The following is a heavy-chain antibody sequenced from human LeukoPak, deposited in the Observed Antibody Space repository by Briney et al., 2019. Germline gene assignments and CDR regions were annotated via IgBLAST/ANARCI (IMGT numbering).Heavy chain of an antibody. Sequence: GGSLRLSCAASGFTFSSYAMSWVRQAPGKGLEWVSAISGSCCSTYYADYVKGRFTISRDNSKNTLYLQMNSLRAEDTAVYYCAKDSDFTNYYGSGSYDYWGQGTLVTVSS. J-gene: IGHJ4*02. CDR3: AKDSDFTNYYGSGSYDY. D-gene: IGHD3-10*01. V-gene: IGHV3-23*01. CDR1: GFTFSSYA. CDR2: ISGSCCST.